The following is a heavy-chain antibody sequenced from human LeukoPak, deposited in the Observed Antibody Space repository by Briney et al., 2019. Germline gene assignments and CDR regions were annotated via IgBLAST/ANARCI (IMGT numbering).Heavy chain of an antibody. D-gene: IGHD1-26*01. CDR3: ATQLRRSSTYYYGMDV. V-gene: IGHV4-59*01. CDR2: IFYSGST. J-gene: IGHJ6*02. CDR1: GGSISSYY. Sequence: SETLSLTCTVSGGSISSYYWSWIRQPPGKGLEWIGYIFYSGSTNYNPSLKSRVTISVDTSKNHFSLMLTSVTAADTAVYYCATQLRRSSTYYYGMDVWGQGTTVTVSS.